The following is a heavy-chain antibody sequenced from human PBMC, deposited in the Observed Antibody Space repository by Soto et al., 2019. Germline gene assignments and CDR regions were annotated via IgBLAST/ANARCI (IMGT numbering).Heavy chain of an antibody. D-gene: IGHD5-12*01. J-gene: IGHJ3*02. CDR1: GGSISSFCYY. V-gene: IGHV4-31*03. CDR2: IYYSGST. Sequence: PSETLSLTCTVSGGSISSFCYYWSWIRQHPGKGLEWIGYIYYSGSTYYNPPLKSRVTISVDTSKNQFSLKLSSVTAADTAVYYCGRTDHGYNENAFDIWGQGTMVTVSS. CDR3: GRTDHGYNENAFDI.